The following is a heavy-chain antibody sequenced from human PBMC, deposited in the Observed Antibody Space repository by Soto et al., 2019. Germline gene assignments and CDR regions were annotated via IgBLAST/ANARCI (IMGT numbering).Heavy chain of an antibody. D-gene: IGHD5-12*01. CDR3: ARDAIVATKYYYYGMDV. V-gene: IGHV1-18*01. CDR1: GYTFTSYG. J-gene: IGHJ6*02. Sequence: ASVKVSCKASGYTFTSYGISWVRQAPGQGLEWMGWISAYNGNTNYAQKLQGRVTMTTDTSTSTAYMELRSLRSDDTAVYYCARDAIVATKYYYYGMDVWGQGTTVTVSS. CDR2: ISAYNGNT.